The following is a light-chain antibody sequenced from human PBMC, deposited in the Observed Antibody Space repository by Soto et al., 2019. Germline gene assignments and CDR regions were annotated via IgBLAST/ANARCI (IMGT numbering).Light chain of an antibody. J-gene: IGKJ4*01. Sequence: EIVLTQSPATLSLSPGPLPTLCCSASQSVSSYLAWYQQKPGQAPPLLIYDASNRATGIPARFSGSGSGTDVTLPISSLEPEDFAVYYCQQRSNWPSLTFGGGTKVDIK. CDR2: DAS. CDR3: QQRSNWPSLT. CDR1: QSVSSY. V-gene: IGKV3-11*01.